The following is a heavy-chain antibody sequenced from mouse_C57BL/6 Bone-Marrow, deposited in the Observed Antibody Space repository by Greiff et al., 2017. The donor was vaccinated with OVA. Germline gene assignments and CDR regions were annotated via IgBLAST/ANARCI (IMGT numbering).Heavy chain of an antibody. CDR3: AREDYYGSSYYFDY. D-gene: IGHD1-1*01. V-gene: IGHV1-55*01. J-gene: IGHJ2*01. Sequence: QVQLQQSGAELVKPGASVKMSCKASGYTFTSYWITWVKQRPGQGLEWIGDIYPGSGSTNYNEKFKSKATLTVDTSSSTAYMQLSSLTSEDSAVYYCAREDYYGSSYYFDYWGQGTTLTVSS. CDR1: GYTFTSYW. CDR2: IYPGSGST.